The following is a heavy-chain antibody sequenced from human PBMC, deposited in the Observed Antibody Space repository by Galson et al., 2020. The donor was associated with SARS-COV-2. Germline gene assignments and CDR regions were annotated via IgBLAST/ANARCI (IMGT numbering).Heavy chain of an antibody. V-gene: IGHV4-59*01. CDR2: IYYSGST. J-gene: IGHJ4*02. Sequence: ETSETLSLTCTVSGGSISSYYWSWIRQPPGKGLEWIGYIYYSGSTNYNPSLKSRVTISVDTSKNQFSLKLSSVTAADTAVYYCARGLHYYDSGGYYFDYWGQGTLVTVSS. CDR1: GGSISSYY. D-gene: IGHD3-22*01. CDR3: ARGLHYYDSGGYYFDY.